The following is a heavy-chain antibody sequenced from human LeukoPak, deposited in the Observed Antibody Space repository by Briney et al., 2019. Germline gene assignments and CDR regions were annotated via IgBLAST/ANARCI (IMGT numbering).Heavy chain of an antibody. CDR1: GFTFSSYS. D-gene: IGHD3-10*01. J-gene: IGHJ4*02. V-gene: IGHV3-21*01. CDR2: ISSSSSYI. CDR3: ASSLTYYYGSGSYSDY. Sequence: GGSLRLSCAASGFTFSSYSMNWVRQAPGKGLEWVSSISSSSSYIYYADSVKGRSTISRDNAKNSLYLQMNSLRAEDTAVYYCASSLTYYYGSGSYSDYWGQGTLVTVSS.